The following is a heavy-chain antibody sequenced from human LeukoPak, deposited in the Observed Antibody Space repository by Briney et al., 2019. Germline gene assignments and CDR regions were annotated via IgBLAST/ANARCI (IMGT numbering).Heavy chain of an antibody. J-gene: IGHJ4*02. D-gene: IGHD2-2*01. Sequence: GGSLRLSCAASGFTFRTCSMNWVRQAPGKGLEWVSSISSSSAYTYYADSVKGRFTISRDNTKNSLYLQMSSLRAEDTAVYYCAREGYCSITSCHFDYWGQGTLVTVSS. V-gene: IGHV3-21*01. CDR3: AREGYCSITSCHFDY. CDR1: GFTFRTCS. CDR2: ISSSSAYT.